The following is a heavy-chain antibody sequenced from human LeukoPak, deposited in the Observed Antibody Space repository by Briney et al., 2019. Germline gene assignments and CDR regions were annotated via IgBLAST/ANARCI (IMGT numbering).Heavy chain of an antibody. CDR2: MNPNSGNT. CDR3: ARGLDTVTTDYYYYYGMDV. CDR1: GYTFTSYD. Sequence: ASVKVSCKASGYTFTSYDINWVRQATGQGLEWMGWMNPNSGNTGYAQKLQGRVTMTRNTSISTAYMELSSLRSEDMAVYYCARGLDTVTTDYYYYYGMDVWGQGTTVTVSS. V-gene: IGHV1-8*01. D-gene: IGHD4-17*01. J-gene: IGHJ6*02.